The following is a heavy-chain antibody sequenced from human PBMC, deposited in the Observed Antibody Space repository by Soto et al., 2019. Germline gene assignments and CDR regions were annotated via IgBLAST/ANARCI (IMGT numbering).Heavy chain of an antibody. CDR1: GFTFSRNA. D-gene: IGHD2-21*02. Sequence: PXGSLRLSCAASGFTFSRNALSWVRQAPGMGLEWVSSISGSGRSTYYADSVKGRFTVSRDNSKNTLYLQMNSLRAEDTAVYYCAKDLGTSCGGDCYFDWDYWGQGTLVTVSS. CDR3: AKDLGTSCGGDCYFDWDY. V-gene: IGHV3-23*01. J-gene: IGHJ4*02. CDR2: ISGSGRST.